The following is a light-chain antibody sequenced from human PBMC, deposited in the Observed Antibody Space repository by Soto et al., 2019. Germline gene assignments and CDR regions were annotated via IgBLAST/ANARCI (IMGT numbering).Light chain of an antibody. Sequence: QSVLTQPPSVSGAPGQRVTISCTGSSSNIGAGYDVHWYQQLPGTAPKLLIYGDSNRPSGVADRFSGSKSGTSASLAITGLQDEDEADDYCQSYDSSLSGVVFGGGTKLTVL. CDR3: QSYDSSLSGVV. CDR1: SSNIGAGYD. J-gene: IGLJ2*01. V-gene: IGLV1-40*01. CDR2: GDS.